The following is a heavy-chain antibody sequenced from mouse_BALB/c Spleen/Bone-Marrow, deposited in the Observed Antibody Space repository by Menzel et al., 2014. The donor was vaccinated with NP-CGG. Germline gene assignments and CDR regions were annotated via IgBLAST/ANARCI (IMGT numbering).Heavy chain of an antibody. V-gene: IGHV1S132*01. J-gene: IGHJ2*01. D-gene: IGHD2-10*02. CDR3: ARRGYGYLDY. CDR2: IFPGTVTP. CDR1: GYTFTSYW. Sequence: QVQLQQSGAELVKPGASVKLSCKTSGYTFTSYWIQWVKQRPGQGLGWIGEIFPGTVTPYYNEKFKGKATLTIDTSSSTASMQLSSLTSDDSAVYFCARRGYGYLDYWGQGTTLTVSS.